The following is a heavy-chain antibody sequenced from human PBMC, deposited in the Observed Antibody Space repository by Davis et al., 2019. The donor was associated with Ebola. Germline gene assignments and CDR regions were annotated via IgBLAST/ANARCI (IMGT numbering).Heavy chain of an antibody. CDR1: GGSFSGYY. CDR2: INHSGST. V-gene: IGHV4-34*01. D-gene: IGHD3-16*01. CDR3: SREGGNGMDV. J-gene: IGHJ6*04. Sequence: PSETLSLTCAVYGGSFSGYYWSWIRQPPGKGLEWIGEINHSGSTNYNPSLKSRVTISADTSKNHFFLELSSVTAADTAVYYCSREGGNGMDVWGKGTTITVSS.